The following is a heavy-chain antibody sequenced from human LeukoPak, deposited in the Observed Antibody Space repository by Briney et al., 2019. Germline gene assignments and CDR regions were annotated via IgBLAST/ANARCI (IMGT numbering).Heavy chain of an antibody. CDR3: ARVHSGYDSIDY. V-gene: IGHV3-74*01. J-gene: IGHJ4*02. CDR2: INSDGSST. CDR1: GFTFSSYW. Sequence: GGSLRLSCAASGFTFSSYWMHWVRQAPGKGLVWVSRINSDGSSTSYADSVKGRFTISRDNAMNTLYLQMNSLRAEDTAVYYCARVHSGYDSIDYWGQGTLVTVSS. D-gene: IGHD5-12*01.